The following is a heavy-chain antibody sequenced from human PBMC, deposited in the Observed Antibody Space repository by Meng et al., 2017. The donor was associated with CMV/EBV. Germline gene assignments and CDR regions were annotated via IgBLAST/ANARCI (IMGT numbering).Heavy chain of an antibody. CDR1: GFTFSSYS. Sequence: GESLKISCAASGFTFSSYSMNWVRQAPGKGLEWVSSISSSRSNIYYADSVKGRFTISRDNAKNSLYLQMNSLRAEDTAVYYCARDRYCSSTSCYTYYYYSMDVWGQGTTVTVSS. V-gene: IGHV3-21*01. D-gene: IGHD2-2*02. CDR2: ISSSRSNI. CDR3: ARDRYCSSTSCYTYYYYSMDV. J-gene: IGHJ6*02.